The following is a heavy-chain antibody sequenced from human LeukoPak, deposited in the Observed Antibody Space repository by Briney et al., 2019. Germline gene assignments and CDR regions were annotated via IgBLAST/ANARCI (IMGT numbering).Heavy chain of an antibody. Sequence: PGGSLRLSCAASGFTFSNYWMHWVRQAPGKGLVWVSHINSDGSRTNYAASVKGRFTISRDNAKNTLYLQMNSLRAEDTAVYYCAVQLGTLDYWGQGTLVTVSS. CDR3: AVQLGTLDY. CDR2: INSDGSRT. V-gene: IGHV3-74*01. CDR1: GFTFSNYW. D-gene: IGHD5-18*01. J-gene: IGHJ4*02.